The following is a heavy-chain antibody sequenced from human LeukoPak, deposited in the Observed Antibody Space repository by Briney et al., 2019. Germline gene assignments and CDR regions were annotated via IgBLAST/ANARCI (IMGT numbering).Heavy chain of an antibody. J-gene: IGHJ1*01. D-gene: IGHD6-13*01. Sequence: PGGSLRLSCAASGFTFSSYSMNWVRQAPGKGLEWVSSISSSSSYIYYADSVKGRFTISRDNAKNSLYLQMNSLRAEDTAVYYCARAYSSSWFGFQHWGQGTLVTVSS. CDR2: ISSSSSYI. CDR1: GFTFSSYS. CDR3: ARAYSSSWFGFQH. V-gene: IGHV3-21*01.